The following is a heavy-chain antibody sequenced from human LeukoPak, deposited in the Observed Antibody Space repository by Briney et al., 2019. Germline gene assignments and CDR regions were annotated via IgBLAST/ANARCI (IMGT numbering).Heavy chain of an antibody. CDR1: GFAFNSYA. V-gene: IGHV3-30*04. CDR3: AREKGSSWSPFDY. D-gene: IGHD6-13*01. CDR2: ISYDGSNK. Sequence: GGSLRLSCAASGFAFNSYAMHWVRQAPGKGLEWVAVISYDGSNKYYADSVKGRFTISRDNSKNTLYLQMNSLRAEDTAVYYCAREKGSSWSPFDYWGQGTLVTVSS. J-gene: IGHJ4*02.